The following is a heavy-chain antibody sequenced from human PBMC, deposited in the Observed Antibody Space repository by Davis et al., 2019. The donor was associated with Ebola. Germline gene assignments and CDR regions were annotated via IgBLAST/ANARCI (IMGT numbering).Heavy chain of an antibody. CDR1: SYTFTSYG. Sequence: SVKVSCKASSYTFTSYGISWVRQAPGQGLEWMGGIIPILGIANYAQKLQGRVTITADESTSTAYMELSSLRSEDTAVYYCASGLVRGESYWYFDLWGRGTLVTVSS. V-gene: IGHV1-69*10. CDR3: ASGLVRGESYWYFDL. CDR2: IIPILGIA. J-gene: IGHJ2*01. D-gene: IGHD6-6*01.